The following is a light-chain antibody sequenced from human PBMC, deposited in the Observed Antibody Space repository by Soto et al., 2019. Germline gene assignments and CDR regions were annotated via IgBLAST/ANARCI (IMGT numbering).Light chain of an antibody. CDR2: DVI. CDR3: SSFTTSSTLDV. V-gene: IGLV2-14*03. J-gene: IGLJ1*01. Sequence: QSALTQPASVSGSPGQSITISCARTSGDMGSYNSVSWYQHHPGKAPKLMIYDVINGPSGVSSRFSGSKSGNTASLTIAGLQAEDEADYYCSSFTTSSTLDVFGTGTKLTVL. CDR1: SGDMGSYNS.